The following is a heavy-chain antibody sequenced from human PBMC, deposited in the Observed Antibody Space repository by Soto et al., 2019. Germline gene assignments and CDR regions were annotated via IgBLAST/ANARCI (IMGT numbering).Heavy chain of an antibody. CDR2: ISGSGYST. Sequence: EVQLLESGGGLVQPGGSLRLSCAASGFTFSSYAMSWVRQAPGKGLEWVSGISGSGYSTYYADSVKGRFTISRDNSKNTLYLQMNSLRAKDTAVYYCAKRVEAVAGNNWFDPWGQGTLVTVSS. J-gene: IGHJ5*02. CDR1: GFTFSSYA. D-gene: IGHD6-19*01. CDR3: AKRVEAVAGNNWFDP. V-gene: IGHV3-23*01.